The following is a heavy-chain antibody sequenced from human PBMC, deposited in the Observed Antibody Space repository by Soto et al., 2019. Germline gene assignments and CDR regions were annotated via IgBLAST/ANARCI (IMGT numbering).Heavy chain of an antibody. CDR3: ATEGAKTTWNFDY. CDR1: GFTFSSYW. D-gene: IGHD1-1*01. V-gene: IGHV3-7*03. CDR2: IKQDGSEQ. J-gene: IGHJ4*02. Sequence: PGGSLRLSCAASGFTFSSYWMSWVRQAPGKGLEWLANIKQDGSEQYYVDSVRGRFTISRDNAKNSLYLQMNSLRGDDSAVYYCATEGAKTTWNFDYWGQGTVVTVSS.